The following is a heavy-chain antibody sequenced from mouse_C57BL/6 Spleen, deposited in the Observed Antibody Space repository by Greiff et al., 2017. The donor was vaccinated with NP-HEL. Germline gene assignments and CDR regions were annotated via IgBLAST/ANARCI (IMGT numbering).Heavy chain of an antibody. CDR1: GYTFTSYW. J-gene: IGHJ1*03. Sequence: VQLQQPGAELVMPGASVKLSCKASGYTFTSYWMHWVKQRPGQGLEWIGEIDPSDSYTNYNQKFKGKSTLTVDKSSSTAYMQLSSLASEDSAVYYCAGLSYWYFDVWGTGTTVTVSS. CDR2: IDPSDSYT. CDR3: AGLSYWYFDV. V-gene: IGHV1-69*01.